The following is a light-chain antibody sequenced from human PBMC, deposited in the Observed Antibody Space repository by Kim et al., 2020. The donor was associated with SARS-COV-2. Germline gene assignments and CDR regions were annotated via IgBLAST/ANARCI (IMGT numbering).Light chain of an antibody. CDR3: QQYHGSPWT. CDR1: QSVSSSY. J-gene: IGKJ1*01. CDR2: GAS. Sequence: EIVLTQSPGTLSLSPGEGATLSCRASQSVSSSYLAWYQQKPGQAPRLLIYGASSRAAGIPGRFSGSGSGTDFTLTISRLEPEDFAVYYCQQYHGSPWTFGQGTKVDIK. V-gene: IGKV3-20*01.